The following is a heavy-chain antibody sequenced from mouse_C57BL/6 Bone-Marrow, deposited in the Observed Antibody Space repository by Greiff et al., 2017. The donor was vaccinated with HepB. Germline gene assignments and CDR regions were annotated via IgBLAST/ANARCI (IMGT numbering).Heavy chain of an antibody. D-gene: IGHD2-5*01. Sequence: EVQLQESGGGLVQPGGSLKLSCAASGFTFSDYGMAWVRQAPRKGPEWVAFISNLAYSIYYADTVTGRFTISRENAKNTLYLEMSSLRSEDTAMYYCARHYSNYDAMDYWGQGTSVTVSS. J-gene: IGHJ4*01. CDR2: ISNLAYSI. CDR3: ARHYSNYDAMDY. V-gene: IGHV5-15*01. CDR1: GFTFSDYG.